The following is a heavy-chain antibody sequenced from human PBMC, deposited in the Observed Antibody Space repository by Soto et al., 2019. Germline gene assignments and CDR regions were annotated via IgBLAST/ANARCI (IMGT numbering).Heavy chain of an antibody. D-gene: IGHD6-6*01. Sequence: GGSLRLSCAASGFTFSSYGMHWVRQAPGKGLEWVAVIWYDGSNKHYADSVKGRFTISRDNSKNTLYLQMNSLRAEDTAVYYCARSRSSSALDVWGQGTTVTVSS. J-gene: IGHJ6*02. V-gene: IGHV3-33*01. CDR2: IWYDGSNK. CDR1: GFTFSSYG. CDR3: ARSRSSSALDV.